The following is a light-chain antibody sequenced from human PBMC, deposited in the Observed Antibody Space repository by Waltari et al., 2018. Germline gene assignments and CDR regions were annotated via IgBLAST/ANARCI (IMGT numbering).Light chain of an antibody. Sequence: QSALTQPPSASGSRGQSVTISCTGTSSDVGSYNYVSWYQQHPGKAPKRRLYEVTKRPAGVPDRFSGSKSGNTASLTVSGLQAEDEADYYCSSYAGSNNVIFGGGTRLTVL. J-gene: IGLJ2*01. CDR2: EVT. CDR3: SSYAGSNNVI. CDR1: SSDVGSYNY. V-gene: IGLV2-8*01.